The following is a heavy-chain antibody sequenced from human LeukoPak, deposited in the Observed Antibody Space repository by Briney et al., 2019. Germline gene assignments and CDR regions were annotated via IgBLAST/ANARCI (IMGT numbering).Heavy chain of an antibody. CDR3: AADYDIWGNDAFDI. CDR1: GFTFSSYS. J-gene: IGHJ3*02. V-gene: IGHV3-21*01. Sequence: GGSLRLSCAASGFTFSSYSMNWVRQAPGKGLEWVSSISGSSSYIYYADSVKGRFTISRDNAKNTLYLQMNSLRAEDTAVYFCAADYDIWGNDAFDIWGQGTMVTVSS. D-gene: IGHD3-9*01. CDR2: ISGSSSYI.